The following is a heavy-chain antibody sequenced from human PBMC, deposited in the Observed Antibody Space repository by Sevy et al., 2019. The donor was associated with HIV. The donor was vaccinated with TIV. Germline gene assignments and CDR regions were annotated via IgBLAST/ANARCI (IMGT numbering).Heavy chain of an antibody. CDR3: ASSVSSGWSGAFDI. Sequence: GGSLRLSCAVSGFTFSNYWMSWVRQAPGKGLEWVANINEDRSEKYYVGSVKGRFTISRDNARNSLYLEMNNLRTEDTAVYYCASSVSSGWSGAFDIWGQRTMVTVSS. CDR2: INEDRSEK. V-gene: IGHV3-7*01. CDR1: GFTFSNYW. J-gene: IGHJ3*02. D-gene: IGHD6-19*01.